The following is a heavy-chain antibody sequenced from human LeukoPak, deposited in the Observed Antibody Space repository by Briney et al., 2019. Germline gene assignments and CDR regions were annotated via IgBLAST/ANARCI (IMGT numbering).Heavy chain of an antibody. CDR2: IYYSGST. CDR1: GGSISSYY. CDR3: ARGGYYGSGNDFRFDP. D-gene: IGHD3-10*01. Sequence: SETLSLTCTVSGGSISSYYWSWIRQPPGKGLEWIGYIYYSGSTNHKPSLKSRVTISVDTSKNQFSLKLSSVTAADTAVYYCARGGYYGSGNDFRFDPWGQGTLVTVSS. V-gene: IGHV4-59*01. J-gene: IGHJ5*02.